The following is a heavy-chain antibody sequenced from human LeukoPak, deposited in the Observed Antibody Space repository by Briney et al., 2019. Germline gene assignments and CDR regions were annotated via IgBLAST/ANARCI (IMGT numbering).Heavy chain of an antibody. D-gene: IGHD3/OR15-3a*01. V-gene: IGHV1-8*01. Sequence: ASVKVSCKASGYTFTSYDINWVRQATGQGLEWMGWMNPNSGNTGYAQKFQGRVTLTRNTSISTAYMELSSLRSEDTAAYYCARVSRSVWTGYRYYFDYWGQGTLVTVSS. CDR3: ARVSRSVWTGYRYYFDY. CDR2: MNPNSGNT. J-gene: IGHJ4*02. CDR1: GYTFTSYD.